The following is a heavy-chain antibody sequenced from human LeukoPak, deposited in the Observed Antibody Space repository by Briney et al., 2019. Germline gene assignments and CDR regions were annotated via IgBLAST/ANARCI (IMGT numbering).Heavy chain of an antibody. CDR1: GFTVSSNY. CDR3: ARGGMNGAYYYDSSGYPDY. V-gene: IGHV3-48*01. CDR2: ISSSSSSI. J-gene: IGHJ4*02. D-gene: IGHD3-22*01. Sequence: PGGSLRLSCAASGFTVSSNYMSWVRQAPGKGLEWVSYISSSSSSIYYADSVKGRFTISRDNAKNSLYLQMNSLRAEDTAVYYCARGGMNGAYYYDSSGYPDYWGQGTLVTVSS.